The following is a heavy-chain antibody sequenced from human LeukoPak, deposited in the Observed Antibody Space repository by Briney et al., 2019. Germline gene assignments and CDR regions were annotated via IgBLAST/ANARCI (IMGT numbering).Heavy chain of an antibody. D-gene: IGHD3-3*01. CDR3: ASSPPYYDFWSGYSSSLDY. V-gene: IGHV1-3*01. Sequence: ASVKVSCKASGYTFTSYAMHWVRQAPGQRLEWMGWINAGNGNTKYSQKFQGRVTMTRDTSTSTVYMELSSLRSEDTAVYYCASSPPYYDFWSGYSSSLDYWGQGTLVTVSS. CDR2: INAGNGNT. CDR1: GYTFTSYA. J-gene: IGHJ4*02.